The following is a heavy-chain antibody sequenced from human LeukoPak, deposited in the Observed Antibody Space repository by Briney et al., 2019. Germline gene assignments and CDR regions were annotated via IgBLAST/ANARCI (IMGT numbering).Heavy chain of an antibody. J-gene: IGHJ4*01. D-gene: IGHD6-6*01. V-gene: IGHV4-4*09. CDR2: IYPSGST. Sequence: SETLSLTCTVSGGSINSYYWTWIRQPPGKGLEWIGYIYPSGSTNYSPSLKSRVTISVDTSKNQFSLKLSSVTAADTAVYYCARAYSSSYYFDYWGQEPWSPSPQ. CDR3: ARAYSSSYYFDY. CDR1: GGSINSYY.